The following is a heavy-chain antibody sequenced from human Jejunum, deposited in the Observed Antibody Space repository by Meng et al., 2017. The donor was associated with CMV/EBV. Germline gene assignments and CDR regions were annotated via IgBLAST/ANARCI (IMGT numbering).Heavy chain of an antibody. Sequence: ASGFTFSSYAMNWVRQAPGKGLQWVSTISGRGSNSYYADSVKGRATISRDNSKNTLYLQMNSLRAEDTAVYYCAKESPTFGDAFDVWGQGATVTVSS. CDR2: ISGRGSNS. J-gene: IGHJ3*01. CDR1: GFTFSSYA. V-gene: IGHV3-23*01. CDR3: AKESPTFGDAFDV. D-gene: IGHD3-10*01.